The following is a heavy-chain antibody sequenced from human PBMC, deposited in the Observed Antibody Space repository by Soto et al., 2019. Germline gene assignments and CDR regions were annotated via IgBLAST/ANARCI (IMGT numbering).Heavy chain of an antibody. D-gene: IGHD2-21*02. CDR3: AAFGDDSRAFDY. Sequence: PSETLSLTCAVSGGSISSGGYSWSWIRQPPGKGLEWIGYIYHSGSTYYNPSLKSRVTISVDRSKNQFSLKLSSVTAADTAVYYCAAFGDDSRAFDYWGQGTLVTVSS. CDR1: GGSISSGGYS. J-gene: IGHJ4*02. V-gene: IGHV4-30-2*01. CDR2: IYHSGST.